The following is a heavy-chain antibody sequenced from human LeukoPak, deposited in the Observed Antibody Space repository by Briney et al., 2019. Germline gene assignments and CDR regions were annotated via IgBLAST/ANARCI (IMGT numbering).Heavy chain of an antibody. CDR1: GFTVTSNY. J-gene: IGHJ4*02. Sequence: PGGSLRLSCAPSGFTVTSNYMSWVRQAPGKGLEWVSVIYSGGSTYYADSVKGRFTISRDNSKNTLYLQMNSLRAEDTAVYYCARHLQAAPYYFDYWGQGTLVTVSS. CDR2: IYSGGST. CDR3: ARHLQAAPYYFDY. D-gene: IGHD2-2*01. V-gene: IGHV3-53*01.